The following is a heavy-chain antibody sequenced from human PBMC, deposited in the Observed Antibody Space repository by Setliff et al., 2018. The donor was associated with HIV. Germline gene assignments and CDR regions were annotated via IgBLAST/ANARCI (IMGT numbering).Heavy chain of an antibody. Sequence: SETLSLTCTVPGGSISNYYWSWIRQPPGKGLEWIGCGYYSGITHYDPSLKSRVSISVDASKNQFSLRLSSVTVADTAVYFCARSSRGSLRDLDYWGPGTLVTVSS. CDR1: GGSISNYY. D-gene: IGHD2-21*02. V-gene: IGHV4-59*08. J-gene: IGHJ4*02. CDR2: GYYSGIT. CDR3: ARSSRGSLRDLDY.